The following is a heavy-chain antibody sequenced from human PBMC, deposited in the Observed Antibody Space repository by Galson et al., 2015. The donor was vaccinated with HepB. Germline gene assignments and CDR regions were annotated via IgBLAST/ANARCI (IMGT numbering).Heavy chain of an antibody. J-gene: IGHJ4*02. Sequence: SLRLSCAASGFTFSGSAIHWVRQAPGKGLEWVGRIRSKANDYATAYAASLKGRFTNPRADSKNTAYLHMKSLKTEDTAVYYCTRLGDFSGYSSSWGQGTLVTVSS. CDR3: TRLGDFSGYSSS. V-gene: IGHV3-73*01. D-gene: IGHD6-13*01. CDR2: IRSKANDYAT. CDR1: GFTFSGSA.